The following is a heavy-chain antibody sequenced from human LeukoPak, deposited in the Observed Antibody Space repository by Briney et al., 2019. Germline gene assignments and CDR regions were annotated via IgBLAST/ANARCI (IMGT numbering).Heavy chain of an antibody. CDR2: IYYSGST. D-gene: IGHD3-10*01. Sequence: KPSGTLSLTCTVSGGSISSYYWSWIRQPPGKGLEWIGYIYYSGSTNYNPSLKSRVTISVDTSKNQFSLKLSSVTAADTAVYYCAREVITMVRGVINWYFDLWGRGTLVTVSS. CDR3: AREVITMVRGVINWYFDL. J-gene: IGHJ2*01. CDR1: GGSISSYY. V-gene: IGHV4-59*01.